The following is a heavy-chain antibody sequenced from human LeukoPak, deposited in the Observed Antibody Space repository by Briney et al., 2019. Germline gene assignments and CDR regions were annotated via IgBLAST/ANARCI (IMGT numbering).Heavy chain of an antibody. Sequence: GGSLRLSCVASGLTLSSYMMSWVRQAPGKGLEWVSGISGSAVGTFYSDSVRGRFTISRDSPKNTLYLQMNSLRVEDTAVYYCTKDPLDYWGQGTLVTVSS. CDR2: ISGSAVGT. V-gene: IGHV3-23*01. J-gene: IGHJ4*02. CDR3: TKDPLDY. CDR1: GLTLSSYM.